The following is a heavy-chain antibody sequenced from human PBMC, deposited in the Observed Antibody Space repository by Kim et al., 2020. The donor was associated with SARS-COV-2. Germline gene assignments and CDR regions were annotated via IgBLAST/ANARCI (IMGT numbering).Heavy chain of an antibody. CDR3: ARGQIVVVPAVHDAFDI. Sequence: ASVKVSCKASGYTFTSYAMHWVRQAPGQRLEWRGWINAGNGNTKYSQKFQGRVTITRDTSASTAYMELSSLRSEDTAVYYCARGQIVVVPAVHDAFDIWGQGTMVTVSS. CDR1: GYTFTSYA. D-gene: IGHD2-2*01. J-gene: IGHJ3*02. V-gene: IGHV1-3*01. CDR2: INAGNGNT.